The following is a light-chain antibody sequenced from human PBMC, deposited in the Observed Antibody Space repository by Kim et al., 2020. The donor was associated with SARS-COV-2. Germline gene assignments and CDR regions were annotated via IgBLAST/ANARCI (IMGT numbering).Light chain of an antibody. V-gene: IGLV3-21*04. CDR3: QVWDSSSDPHVV. CDR1: NIGSKR. Sequence: PGKKARITCGGNNIGSKRVHWYPQKPGQAPVLVIYYDSDRPSGIPERFSGSNSGNTATLTISRVEAGDEADYYCQVWDSSSDPHVVFGGGTQLTVL. CDR2: YDS. J-gene: IGLJ2*01.